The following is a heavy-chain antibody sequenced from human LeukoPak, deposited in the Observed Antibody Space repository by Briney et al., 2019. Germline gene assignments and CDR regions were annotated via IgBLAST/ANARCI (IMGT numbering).Heavy chain of an antibody. J-gene: IGHJ2*01. CDR1: GGSISSYY. D-gene: IGHD2-2*01. CDR2: IYYSGST. CDR3: ARTRGYCSSTSCYYWYFDL. V-gene: IGHV4-59*01. Sequence: PSETLSLTCTVSGGSISSYYWSWTRQPPGKGLEWIGYIYYSGSTNYNPSLKSRVTISVDTSKNQFSLKLSSVTAADTAVYYCARTRGYCSSTSCYYWYFDLWGRGTLVTVSS.